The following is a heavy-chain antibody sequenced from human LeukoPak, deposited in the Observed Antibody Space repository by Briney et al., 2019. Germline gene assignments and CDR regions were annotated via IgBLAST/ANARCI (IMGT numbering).Heavy chain of an antibody. CDR1: GFTFSRNS. D-gene: IGHD3-10*01. J-gene: IGHJ4*02. CDR3: ARAYGSGNYFDD. Sequence: PGGSLRLSCAASGFTFSRNSMHWVHQAPGKGLEYVSAITSNGGTTYYANSVRGRFTISRDNSKNTLYLQMGSLRAEDMAVYYCARAYGSGNYFDDWGQGTLVTVSS. CDR2: ITSNGGTT. V-gene: IGHV3-64*01.